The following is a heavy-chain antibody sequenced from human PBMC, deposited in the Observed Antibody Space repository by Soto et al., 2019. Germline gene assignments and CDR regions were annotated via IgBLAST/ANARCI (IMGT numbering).Heavy chain of an antibody. CDR2: ISVSEASI. CDR3: TREAVAGITGLDY. J-gene: IGHJ4*02. CDR1: GFKVGACA. D-gene: IGHD1-20*01. Sequence: EVQLLESGGDLVQPGGSLRLSCAASGFKVGACAVNWVRQAPGKGLEWVSGISVSEASIYYADTVRARFSISRDASENFLYLHMNSLRVDDTSLYSCTREAVAGITGLDYWVPATLVPVAS. V-gene: IGHV3-23*01.